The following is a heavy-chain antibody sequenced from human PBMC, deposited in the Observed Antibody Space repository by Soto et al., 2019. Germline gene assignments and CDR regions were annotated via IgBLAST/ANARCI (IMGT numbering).Heavy chain of an antibody. V-gene: IGHV3-23*01. Sequence: GGSLRLSCAASGFTFSSYAMSWVRQAPGKGLEWVSAISSSGGSTYYADSVKGRFTISRDNSKNTLYLQMNSLRAEDTAVYYCAKDDAMLYYDILTGYHYFDYWGQGTLVTVSS. CDR2: ISSSGGST. CDR1: GFTFSSYA. D-gene: IGHD3-9*01. J-gene: IGHJ4*02. CDR3: AKDDAMLYYDILTGYHYFDY.